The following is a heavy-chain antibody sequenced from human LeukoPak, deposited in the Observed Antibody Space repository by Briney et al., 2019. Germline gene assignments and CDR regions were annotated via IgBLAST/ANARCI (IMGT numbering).Heavy chain of an antibody. CDR2: ISPSGNT. Sequence: PSETLSLTCAVYGGSFTIYSWTWIRQPPGKSLEWVGEISPSGNTQYNPSLKSRVTISLDASKSQFYLKLNSVTAADTAVYYCARAQRYSYGWGAFDIWGQGTMVTVSS. CDR1: GGSFTIYS. J-gene: IGHJ3*02. CDR3: ARAQRYSYGWGAFDI. D-gene: IGHD5-18*01. V-gene: IGHV4-34*01.